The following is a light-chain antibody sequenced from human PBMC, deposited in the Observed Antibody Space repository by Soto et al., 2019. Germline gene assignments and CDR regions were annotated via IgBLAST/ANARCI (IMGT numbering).Light chain of an antibody. Sequence: QSALTQPPSASGSPGQSVTIPCTGTGIDDYDYNHVSWYQQHPGKVPKLIIYEVNKRPSGVTDRFSGSKSGSTASLTVSGLEAEDEADYYCSSFAGSTFVFGAGTKLTVL. CDR3: SSFAGSTFV. CDR2: EVN. CDR1: GIDDYDYNH. J-gene: IGLJ2*01. V-gene: IGLV2-8*01.